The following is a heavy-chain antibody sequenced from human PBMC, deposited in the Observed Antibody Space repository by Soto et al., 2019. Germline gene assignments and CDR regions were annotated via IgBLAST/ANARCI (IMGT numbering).Heavy chain of an antibody. J-gene: IGHJ1*01. D-gene: IGHD3-22*01. CDR2: ISYDGTSQ. Sequence: GSLRLSCAASGFTFGSYPIHFVRHTPFKWLEWVALISYDGTSQYYADSVKGRFTISRDNSKNRLYLQMNSLRTEDSAVYYCARDTMDYSASSGYFTSWGQGNLVTVSS. CDR3: ARDTMDYSASSGYFTS. CDR1: GFTFGSYP. V-gene: IGHV3-30-3*01.